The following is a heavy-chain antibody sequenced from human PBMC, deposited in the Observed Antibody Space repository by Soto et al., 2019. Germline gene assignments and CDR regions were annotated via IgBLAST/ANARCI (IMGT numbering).Heavy chain of an antibody. J-gene: IGHJ6*02. Sequence: QVQLVESGGGVVQPGRSLRLSCAASGFTISSYGMHRVRQAPGKGLEWVAVIWYDGSNKYYADSVKGRFTISRDNSKNTLYLQMNSLRAEDTAVYYCARDLGVRGGSMDVWGQGTTVTVSS. CDR1: GFTISSYG. CDR2: IWYDGSNK. V-gene: IGHV3-33*01. CDR3: ARDLGVRGGSMDV. D-gene: IGHD3-10*01.